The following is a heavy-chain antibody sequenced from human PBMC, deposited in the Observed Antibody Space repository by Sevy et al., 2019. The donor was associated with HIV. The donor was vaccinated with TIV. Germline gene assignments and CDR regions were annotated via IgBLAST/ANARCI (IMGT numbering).Heavy chain of an antibody. CDR1: GFNFRTYG. CDR2: IKSKTDGGTT. D-gene: IGHD3-22*01. CDR3: TTDVSSGYYYGYYYYGMDV. Sequence: GGSLRLSCAASGFNFRTYGMSWVRQAPGKGLEWVGRIKSKTDGGTTDYAAPVKGRFTISRDDSKNTLYLQMNSLKTEDTAVYYCTTDVSSGYYYGYYYYGMDVWGQGTTVTVSS. V-gene: IGHV3-15*01. J-gene: IGHJ6*02.